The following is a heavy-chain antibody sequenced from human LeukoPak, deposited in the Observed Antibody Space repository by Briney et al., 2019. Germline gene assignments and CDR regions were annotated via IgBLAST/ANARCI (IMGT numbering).Heavy chain of an antibody. V-gene: IGHV3-33*06. CDR3: AKGDFGRIQLWLIDY. CDR1: GFTLSNFG. CDR2: IWYDGSQR. D-gene: IGHD5-18*01. J-gene: IGHJ4*02. Sequence: PGRSLRLSCAASGFTLSNFGFHWVRQAPGKGLEWVAAIWYDGSQRYYADSVKGRFTISSDNSKKTVYLQMNGLRAEDTAVYYCAKGDFGRIQLWLIDYWGQGTLVTVSS.